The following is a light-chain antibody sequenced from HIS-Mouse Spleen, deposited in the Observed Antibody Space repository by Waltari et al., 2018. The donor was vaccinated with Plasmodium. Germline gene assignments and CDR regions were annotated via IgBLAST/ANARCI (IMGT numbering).Light chain of an antibody. CDR2: EVS. V-gene: IGLV2-14*01. CDR3: SSYTSSSTPWV. J-gene: IGLJ3*02. CDR1: SSDFGGYNY. Sequence: QSALTQPASVSGSPGQSTTISCTGTSSDFGGYNYVPWYQQHPGKAPKLMIYEVSNRPSGVSNRFSGSKSGNTASLTISGLQAEDEADYYCSSYTSSSTPWVFGGGTKLTVL.